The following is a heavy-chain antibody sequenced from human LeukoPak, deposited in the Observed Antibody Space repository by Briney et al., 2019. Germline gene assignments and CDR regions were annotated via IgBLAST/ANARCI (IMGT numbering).Heavy chain of an antibody. Sequence: SETLSLTCAVYGGSFSGYYWSWIRQPPGKGLEWIGEINHSGSTNYNPSLKSRVTISVDTSKNQFSLQLSSVTAADTAVYYCARVMHWGQGTLVTVSS. CDR1: GGSFSGYY. V-gene: IGHV4-34*01. CDR2: INHSGST. J-gene: IGHJ4*02. CDR3: ARVMH.